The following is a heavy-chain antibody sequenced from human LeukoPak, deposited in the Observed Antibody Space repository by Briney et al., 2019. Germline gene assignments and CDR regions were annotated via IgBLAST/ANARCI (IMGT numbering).Heavy chain of an antibody. CDR3: ARDLRSSSWYKKEWFDP. V-gene: IGHV1-2*02. D-gene: IGHD6-13*01. CDR1: GYTFTGYY. CDR2: INPNSGGT. Sequence: ASVKVSCKASGYTFTGYYMHWVRQAPGQGLEWMGWINPNSGGTNYAQKFQGRVTMTRDTSISTAYMELSRLGSDDTAVYYCARDLRSSSWYKKEWFDPWGQGTLVTVSS. J-gene: IGHJ5*02.